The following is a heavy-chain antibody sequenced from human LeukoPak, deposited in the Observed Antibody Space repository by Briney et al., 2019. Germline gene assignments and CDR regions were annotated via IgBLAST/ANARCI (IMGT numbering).Heavy chain of an antibody. CDR1: RYTFTSYG. CDR2: ISAYNGNT. J-gene: IGHJ5*02. CDR3: ARERGYSSGWFEVHWFDP. Sequence: ASVKVSCKASRYTFTSYGISWVRQAPGQGLEWMGWISAYNGNTNYAQKLQGRVTMTTDTSTSTAYMELRSLRSDDTAVYYCARERGYSSGWFEVHWFDPWGQGTLVTVSS. D-gene: IGHD6-19*01. V-gene: IGHV1-18*01.